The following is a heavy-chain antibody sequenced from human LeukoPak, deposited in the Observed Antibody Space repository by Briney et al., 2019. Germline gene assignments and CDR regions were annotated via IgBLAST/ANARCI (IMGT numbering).Heavy chain of an antibody. Sequence: SETLSLTCTVSGGSISSGSYYWSWIRQPAGKGLEWIGRIYTSGSTNYNPSLKSRVTISVDTSKNQFSLKLSSVTAADTAVYYCARVSMTTIYYYYYMDVWGKGTTVTVSS. CDR3: ARVSMTTIYYYYYMDV. CDR1: GGSISSGSYY. V-gene: IGHV4-61*02. J-gene: IGHJ6*03. CDR2: IYTSGST. D-gene: IGHD5-24*01.